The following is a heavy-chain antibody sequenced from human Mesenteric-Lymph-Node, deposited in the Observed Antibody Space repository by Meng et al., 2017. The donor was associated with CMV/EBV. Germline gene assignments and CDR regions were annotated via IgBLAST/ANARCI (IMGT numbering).Heavy chain of an antibody. V-gene: IGHV3-23*01. CDR2: ISGSGGST. D-gene: IGHD5-24*01. CDR3: ARDALSGWDGYTTGYFDS. Sequence: GGSLRLSCAASGFTFSSYAMSWVRQAPGKGLEWVSAISGSGGSTYYADSVKGRFTVSRDNSKSTLFLQMNSLRPEDTAVYYCARDALSGWDGYTTGYFDSWGQGTLVTVSS. J-gene: IGHJ4*02. CDR1: GFTFSSYA.